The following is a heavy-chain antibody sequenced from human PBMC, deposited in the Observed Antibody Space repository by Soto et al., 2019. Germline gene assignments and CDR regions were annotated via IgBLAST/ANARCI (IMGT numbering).Heavy chain of an antibody. CDR3: ARGYRYGDYFYFDY. CDR2: IIPILGIA. Sequence: GASVKVSCKASGGTFSSYTISWVRQAPGQGLEWMGRIIPILGIANYAQKFQGRVTITADKSTSTAYMELSSLRSEDTAVYYCARGYRYGDYFYFDYWGQGTLVTVSS. D-gene: IGHD4-17*01. J-gene: IGHJ4*02. CDR1: GGTFSSYT. V-gene: IGHV1-69*02.